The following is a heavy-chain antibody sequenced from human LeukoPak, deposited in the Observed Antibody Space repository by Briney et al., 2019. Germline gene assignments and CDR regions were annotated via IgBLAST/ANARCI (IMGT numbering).Heavy chain of an antibody. CDR2: LSGSGDTT. J-gene: IGHJ4*02. D-gene: IGHD3-22*01. V-gene: IGHV3-23*01. CDR1: GFTFSTYA. Sequence: GGSLRLSCAASGFTFSTYAMTWARQAPGKGLEWVSALSGSGDTTYYADSVKGRFTISRDNSRNTLFLQMSSLRAEDTAVYYCAGGRDYYDSSGYYSGGYFDYWGQGTLVTVSS. CDR3: AGGRDYYDSSGYYSGGYFDY.